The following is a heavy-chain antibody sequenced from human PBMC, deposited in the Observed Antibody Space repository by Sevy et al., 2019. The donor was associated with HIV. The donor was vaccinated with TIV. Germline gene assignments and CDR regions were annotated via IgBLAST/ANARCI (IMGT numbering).Heavy chain of an antibody. CDR2: ISYDGKNE. CDR1: GFTFYNYG. CDR3: AKDRSGSWSVDY. Sequence: GGSLRLSCAGSGFTFYNYGIHWVRQAPGKGLEWVTMISYDGKNENYADSVKGRFTISRDNSKTTVYLQMNSLRPDDTAIYYCAKDRSGSWSVDYWGQGTLVTVSS. J-gene: IGHJ4*02. D-gene: IGHD6-13*01. V-gene: IGHV3-30*18.